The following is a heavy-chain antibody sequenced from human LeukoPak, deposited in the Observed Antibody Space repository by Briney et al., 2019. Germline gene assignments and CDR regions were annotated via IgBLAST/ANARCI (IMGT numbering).Heavy chain of an antibody. V-gene: IGHV4-39*01. CDR2: IFYSGST. Sequence: TPSDTLSLTCTVSGGSIRTSSYYWGWIRLPPGKGLEWIGSIFYSGSTYYNPSLKSRVTISVDTSKNQFSLKLNSLTAADTAIYYCARHESLGAFDIWGQGTMVTVSS. J-gene: IGHJ3*02. D-gene: IGHD3-16*01. CDR1: GGSIRTSSYY. CDR3: ARHESLGAFDI.